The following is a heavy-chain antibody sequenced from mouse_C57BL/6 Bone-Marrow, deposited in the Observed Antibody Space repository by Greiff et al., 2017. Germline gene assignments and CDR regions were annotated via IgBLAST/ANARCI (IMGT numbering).Heavy chain of an antibody. V-gene: IGHV1-82*01. CDR3: ARLYYSNYGAMDY. Sequence: VQLQESGPELVKPRASVKISCKASGYAFSSSWMNWVKQRPGKGLEWIGRIYPGDGDTNYNGKFKGKATLTADKSSSTAYMQLSSLTSEDSAVYFCARLYYSNYGAMDYWGQGTSVTVSS. J-gene: IGHJ4*01. CDR1: GYAFSSSW. D-gene: IGHD2-5*01. CDR2: IYPGDGDT.